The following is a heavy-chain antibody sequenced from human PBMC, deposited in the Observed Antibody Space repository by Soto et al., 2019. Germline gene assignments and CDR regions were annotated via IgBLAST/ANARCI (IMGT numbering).Heavy chain of an antibody. V-gene: IGHV1-3*01. D-gene: IGHD3-16*02. J-gene: IGHJ4*02. Sequence: QVQLVQSGAEVKKPGASVKVSCKASGYTFTSYAMHWVRQAPGQRLEWMGWINAGNGNTKYSQKFQGRVTITRDTXXSTAXMXXXXXXSEDTAVYYCASSAPELSWFYWGQGTLVTVSS. CDR2: INAGNGNT. CDR3: ASSAPELSWFY. CDR1: GYTFTSYA.